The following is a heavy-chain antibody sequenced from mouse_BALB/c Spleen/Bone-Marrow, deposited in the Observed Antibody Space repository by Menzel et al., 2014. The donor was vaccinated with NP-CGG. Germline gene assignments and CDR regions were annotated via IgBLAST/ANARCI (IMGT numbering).Heavy chain of an antibody. CDR3: NEGYGNYGY. CDR1: GFNIKDCY. V-gene: IGHV14-4*02. D-gene: IGHD2-10*02. CDR2: IDPENGDT. J-gene: IGHJ2*01. Sequence: EVQLQQSGAELARSGASVKLSCTASGFNIKDCYMHWVKQRPEQGLEWIGWIDPENGDTEYAPKFQGKATMTADTSSNTAYLQPSSLTSEDAAVYYCNEGYGNYGYWGQGTTLTVSS.